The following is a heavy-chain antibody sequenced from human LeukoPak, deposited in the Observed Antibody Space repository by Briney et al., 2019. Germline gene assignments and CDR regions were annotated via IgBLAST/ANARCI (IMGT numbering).Heavy chain of an antibody. CDR3: ARHSSSWKKDNWFDP. CDR2: INPNSGGT. J-gene: IGHJ5*02. D-gene: IGHD6-13*01. CDR1: GYTFTGYY. Sequence: GASVTVSCKASGYTFTGYYMHWVRQAPGQGLEWMGWINPNSGGTNYAQKFQGRVTMTRDTSISTAYMELSRLRSDDTAVYYRARHSSSWKKDNWFDPWGQGTLVTVSS. V-gene: IGHV1-2*02.